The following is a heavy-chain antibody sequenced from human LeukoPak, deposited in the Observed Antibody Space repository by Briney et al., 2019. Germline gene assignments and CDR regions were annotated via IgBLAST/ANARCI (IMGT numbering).Heavy chain of an antibody. D-gene: IGHD3-10*01. CDR3: ARNAPSYGSDY. Sequence: SETLSLTCAVYGGSFSGYYWSWIRQPPGKGLEWIGEINHSGSTNYNPSLKSRVTISVDTSKNQFSLKLSSVTAADTAVYYCARNAPSYGSDYWGQGTLVTVSS. CDR2: INHSGST. CDR1: GGSFSGYY. V-gene: IGHV4-34*01. J-gene: IGHJ4*02.